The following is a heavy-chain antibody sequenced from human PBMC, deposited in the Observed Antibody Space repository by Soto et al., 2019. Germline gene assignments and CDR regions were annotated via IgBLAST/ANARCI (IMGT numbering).Heavy chain of an antibody. CDR2: IYGGGTT. D-gene: IGHD6-19*01. CDR1: EFAVSSKY. V-gene: IGHV3-53*01. J-gene: IGHJ4*02. CDR3: VQTTGWPGFDF. Sequence: EVPLVESGGGLIQPGGSLRLSCAASEFAVSSKYMTWVRQAPGKGLEWVSVIYGGGTTYYADSVKGRFTISRDTSKNTLYLQMNSLRAEDTAVYYCVQTTGWPGFDFWGQGTLVTVSS.